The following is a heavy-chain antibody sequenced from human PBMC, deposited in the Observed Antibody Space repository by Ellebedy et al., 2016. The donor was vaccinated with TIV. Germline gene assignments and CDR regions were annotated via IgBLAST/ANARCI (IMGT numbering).Heavy chain of an antibody. D-gene: IGHD6-13*01. CDR2: ISGSGGST. J-gene: IGHJ4*02. CDR1: GFTFSSYA. V-gene: IGHV3-23*01. CDR3: AKRVRQQRNFDY. Sequence: GESLKISCAASGFTFSSYAMSWVRQAPGKGLEWVSAISGSGGSTYYADSVKGRFTISRDNSKNTLYLQMNSLRAEDTAVYYCAKRVRQQRNFDYWGQGTLVTVSS.